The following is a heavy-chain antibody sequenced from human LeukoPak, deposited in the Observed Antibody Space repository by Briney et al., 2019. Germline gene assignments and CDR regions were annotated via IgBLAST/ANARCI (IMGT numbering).Heavy chain of an antibody. CDR3: VKDSPPVQQLGLFDY. D-gene: IGHD6-13*01. CDR2: ISSNGGST. CDR1: GFTFSSYA. V-gene: IGHV3-64D*06. Sequence: GGSLRLSCSASGFTFSSYAMHWVRQAPGKGLEYVSAISSNGGSTYYADSVKGRLTISRDNSKNTLYLQMSSLRAEDTAVYYCVKDSPPVQQLGLFDYWGQGTLVTVSS. J-gene: IGHJ4*02.